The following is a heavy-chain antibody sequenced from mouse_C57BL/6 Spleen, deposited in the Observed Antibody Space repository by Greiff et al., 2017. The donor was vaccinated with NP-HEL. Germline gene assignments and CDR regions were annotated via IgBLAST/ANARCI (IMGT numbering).Heavy chain of an antibody. D-gene: IGHD2-4*01. CDR2: ISGGGGNT. CDR3: ARQGWGAYDSYYYAMDY. V-gene: IGHV5-9*01. J-gene: IGHJ4*01. Sequence: EVMLVESGGGLVKPGGSLKLSCAASGFTFSSYTMSWVRQTPEKRLEWVATISGGGGNTYYPDSVKGRFTISRDNAKNTLYLQMSSLRSEDTALYYCARQGWGAYDSYYYAMDYWGQGTSVTVSS. CDR1: GFTFSSYT.